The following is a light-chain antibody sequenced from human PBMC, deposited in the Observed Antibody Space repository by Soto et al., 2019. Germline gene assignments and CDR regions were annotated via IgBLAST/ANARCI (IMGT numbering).Light chain of an antibody. CDR2: GAS. J-gene: IGKJ4*01. CDR3: QQDNEWPLT. CDR1: QSVNSN. V-gene: IGKV3-15*01. Sequence: EKVMTQSPAALSVSPGERATLSCRASQSVNSNLAWYQRKPGQAPRLLLYGASTRATGIPARFSGSASGTEFTLTISSLQSEDSAVYYCQQDNEWPLTFGGGTKVEIK.